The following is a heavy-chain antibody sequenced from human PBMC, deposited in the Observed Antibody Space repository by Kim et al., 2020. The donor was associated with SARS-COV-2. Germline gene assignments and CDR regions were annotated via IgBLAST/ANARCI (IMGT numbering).Heavy chain of an antibody. Sequence: SVKVSCKASGGTFSSYAISWVRQAPGQGLEWMGGIIPIFGTANYAQKFQGRVTITADESTSTAYMELSSLRSEDTAVYYCARSGRRFWSGYYYYYGMDVWGQGTTVTVSS. V-gene: IGHV1-69*13. D-gene: IGHD3-3*01. CDR2: IIPIFGTA. CDR3: ARSGRRFWSGYYYYYGMDV. J-gene: IGHJ6*02. CDR1: GGTFSSYA.